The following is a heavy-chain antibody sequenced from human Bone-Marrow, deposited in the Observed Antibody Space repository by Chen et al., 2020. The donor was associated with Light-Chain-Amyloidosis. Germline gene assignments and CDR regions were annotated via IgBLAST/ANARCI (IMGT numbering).Heavy chain of an antibody. CDR3: ARDRWVARHFPGAVDI. Sequence: EVQLVESGGGLVQPGGSLRLSCVASGFSFSNYEMNWVRQAPGQGLEWVSYISTTGTTIDYADFARGRFTISRDNAKNSLYLQMNSLRAEDTAVYYCARDRWVARHFPGAVDIWAKGQWSPSLQ. D-gene: IGHD2-15*01. V-gene: IGHV3-48*03. J-gene: IGHJ3*02. CDR1: GFSFSNYE. CDR2: ISTTGTTI.